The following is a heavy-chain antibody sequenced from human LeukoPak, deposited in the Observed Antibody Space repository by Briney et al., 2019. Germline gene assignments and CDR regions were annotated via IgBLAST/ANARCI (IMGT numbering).Heavy chain of an antibody. CDR3: ASTTRGGTYYYYMDV. J-gene: IGHJ6*03. Sequence: GGSLRLSCAASGFTFSNYAMSWVRQAPGKGLEWVSSISSSSSYIYYADSVKGRFTISRDNAKNSLYLQMNSLRAEDTAVYYCASTTRGGTYYYYMDVWGKGTTVTISS. CDR1: GFTFSNYA. D-gene: IGHD1-1*01. V-gene: IGHV3-21*04. CDR2: ISSSSSYI.